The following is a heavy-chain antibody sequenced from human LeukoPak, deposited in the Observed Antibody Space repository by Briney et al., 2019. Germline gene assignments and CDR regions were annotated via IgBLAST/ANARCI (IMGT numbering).Heavy chain of an antibody. CDR1: VFTFSDYY. J-gene: IGHJ4*02. V-gene: IGHV3-11*05. CDR2: ISSSSSYT. D-gene: IGHD2-21*02. Sequence: PGGSLRLSCAASVFTFSDYYMGWIRQAPGKGLEWVSYISSSSSYTNYADSVKGRFTISRDNAKNSLYLQMNSLRAEDTAVYYCARVVVTAIPGGVDYWGQGTLVTVSS. CDR3: ARVVVTAIPGGVDY.